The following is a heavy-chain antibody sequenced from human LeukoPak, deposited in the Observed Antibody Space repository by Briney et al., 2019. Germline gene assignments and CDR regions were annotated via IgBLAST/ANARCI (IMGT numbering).Heavy chain of an antibody. J-gene: IGHJ4*02. V-gene: IGHV3-23*01. CDR2: ISGSGGST. D-gene: IGHD3-9*01. Sequence: GGSLRLSCAASGFTFSSYSMNWVRQAPGKGLEWVSAISGSGGSTYYADSVKGRFTISRDNSKNTLYLQMNSLRAEDTAEYYCAKGGRYYDILTGYYSLLYYFDYWGQGTLVTVSS. CDR3: AKGGRYYDILTGYYSLLYYFDY. CDR1: GFTFSSYS.